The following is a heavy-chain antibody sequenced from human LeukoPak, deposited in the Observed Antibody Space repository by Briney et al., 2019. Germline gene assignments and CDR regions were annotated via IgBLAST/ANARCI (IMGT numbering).Heavy chain of an antibody. D-gene: IGHD6-19*01. CDR2: MNPNSGNT. Sequence: ASVKVSCKASGYTFTSYDINWVRRATGQGLEWMGWMNPNSGNTGYAQKFQGRVTMTRNTSISTAYMELSSLRSEDTAVYYCARWVSSGWYYYYGMDVWGQGTTVTVSS. CDR1: GYTFTSYD. V-gene: IGHV1-8*01. J-gene: IGHJ6*02. CDR3: ARWVSSGWYYYYGMDV.